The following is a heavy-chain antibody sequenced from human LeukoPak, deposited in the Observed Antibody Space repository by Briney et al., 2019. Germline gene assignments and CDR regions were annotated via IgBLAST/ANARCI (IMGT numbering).Heavy chain of an antibody. V-gene: IGHV4-59*02. J-gene: IGHJ4*02. Sequence: SQTLSLTCTVSGGSVSSYYWSWIRQPPGKGLEWIGYFSYSGNTNYNPSLKSRATISVDTSKNRFSLKLSSVTAADTAVYYCARGPLDSGYTYFDFWGQGTLVSAAS. D-gene: IGHD5-12*01. CDR1: GGSVSSYY. CDR3: ARGPLDSGYTYFDF. CDR2: FSYSGNT.